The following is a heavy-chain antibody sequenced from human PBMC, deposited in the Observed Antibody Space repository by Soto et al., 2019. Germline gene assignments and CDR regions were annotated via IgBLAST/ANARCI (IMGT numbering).Heavy chain of an antibody. D-gene: IGHD6-6*01. J-gene: IGHJ4*02. Sequence: GGSLRLSCTASGFTFGDYAMSWFRQAPGKGLEWVGFIRSKAYGGTTEYAASVKGRFTISRDDSKSIAYLQMNSLKTEDTAVYYCTREPLEYSSYLGGAVWGQGTLVTVSS. CDR2: IRSKAYGGTT. CDR1: GFTFGDYA. V-gene: IGHV3-49*03. CDR3: TREPLEYSSYLGGAV.